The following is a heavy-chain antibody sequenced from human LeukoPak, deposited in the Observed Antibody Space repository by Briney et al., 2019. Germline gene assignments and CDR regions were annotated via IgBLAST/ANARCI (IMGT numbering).Heavy chain of an antibody. CDR1: GYTFTGYY. Sequence: ASVKVSCKASGYTFTGYYMHWVRQAPGQGLEWMGWINPNSGGTNCAQKFQGRVTMTRDTSISTAYMELSRLRSDDTAVYYCARDRIAAAPYGMDVWGQGTTVTVSS. CDR3: ARDRIAAAPYGMDV. D-gene: IGHD6-13*01. CDR2: INPNSGGT. J-gene: IGHJ6*02. V-gene: IGHV1-2*02.